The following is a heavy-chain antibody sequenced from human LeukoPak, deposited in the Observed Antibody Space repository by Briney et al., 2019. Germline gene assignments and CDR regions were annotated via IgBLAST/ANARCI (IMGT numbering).Heavy chain of an antibody. CDR3: ARDGPTSVL. CDR2: SHYSGTT. J-gene: IGHJ4*02. Sequence: SETLSLTCTVSGASISSGGYYWSWIRQPPAKGLEWIGYSHYSGTTYYNTSLKSRVAISVDTSKNQFSLKLSSVTAADTAVYYCARDGPTSVLWGQGTLVTVSS. CDR1: GASISSGGYY. D-gene: IGHD1-1*01. V-gene: IGHV4-31*03.